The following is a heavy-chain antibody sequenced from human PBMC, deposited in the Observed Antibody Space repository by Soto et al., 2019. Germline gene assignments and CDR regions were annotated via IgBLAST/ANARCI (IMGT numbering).Heavy chain of an antibody. D-gene: IGHD2-8*02. CDR2: ISYDGRYK. CDR3: AKDLVARGDY. CDR1: GFTFSMFG. J-gene: IGHJ4*02. Sequence: QVQVVESGGGVVQPGRSLRLSCTASGFTFSMFGMHWVRQAPGKGLEWVTLISYDGRYKYYGDSVKGRFTVSRDNSKNTLYLQMSILRTEDTATYYCAKDLVARGDYWGQGTLVTVSS. V-gene: IGHV3-30*18.